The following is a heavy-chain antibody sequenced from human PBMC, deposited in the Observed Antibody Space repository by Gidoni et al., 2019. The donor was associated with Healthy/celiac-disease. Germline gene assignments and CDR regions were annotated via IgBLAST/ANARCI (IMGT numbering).Heavy chain of an antibody. CDR3: ARTTDYYYDSSGYSGMGGMDV. J-gene: IGHJ6*02. CDR1: GFTVSRNY. Sequence: EVQLVESGGGLVQPGGSLSLSCAASGFTVSRNYMSWVRQAPGKGLGWVSVIYSGGSTYYADSVKGRFTISRDNSKNTLYLQMNSLRAEDTAVYYCARTTDYYYDSSGYSGMGGMDVWGQGTTVTVSS. CDR2: IYSGGST. D-gene: IGHD3-22*01. V-gene: IGHV3-66*01.